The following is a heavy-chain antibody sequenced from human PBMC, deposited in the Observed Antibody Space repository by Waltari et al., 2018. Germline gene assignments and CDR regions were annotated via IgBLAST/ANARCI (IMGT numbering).Heavy chain of an antibody. J-gene: IGHJ4*02. D-gene: IGHD6-19*01. V-gene: IGHV4-39*07. CDR3: ARDREGIAVAGTPWYFDY. Sequence: QLQLQESGPGLVKPSETLSLTCTVSGGSISSSSYYWGWIRQPPGKGLEWIGSIYYSGSTYYIPSLKSRVTISVDTSKNQFSLKLSSVTAADTAVYYCARDREGIAVAGTPWYFDYWGQGTLVTVSS. CDR1: GGSISSSSYY. CDR2: IYYSGST.